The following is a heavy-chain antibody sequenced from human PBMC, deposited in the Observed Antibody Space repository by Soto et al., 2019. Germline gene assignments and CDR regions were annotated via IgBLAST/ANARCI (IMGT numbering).Heavy chain of an antibody. J-gene: IGHJ4*02. V-gene: IGHV3-7*01. Sequence: GGSLRLSCAASGFTFSSYWMSWVRQAPGKGLEWVANIKQDGSEKYYVDSVKGRFTISRDNAKNSLYLQMNSLRAEDTAVYYCARDFPRDMGIQCFDYWGQGTLVTVSS. CDR1: GFTFSSYW. CDR2: IKQDGSEK. CDR3: ARDFPRDMGIQCFDY. D-gene: IGHD5-18*01.